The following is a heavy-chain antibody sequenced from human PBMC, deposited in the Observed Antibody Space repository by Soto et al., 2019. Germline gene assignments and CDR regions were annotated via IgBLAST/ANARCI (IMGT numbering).Heavy chain of an antibody. Sequence: SETLSLTCTVSGGSISSYYWSWIRQPPGKGLEWIGYIYYSGSTNYNPSLKSRVTISVDTSKNQFSLKLSSVTAADTAVYYCARHPEGYCSGGSCYTNPIDYWGQGTLVTVSS. D-gene: IGHD2-15*01. CDR2: IYYSGST. V-gene: IGHV4-59*08. CDR1: GGSISSYY. CDR3: ARHPEGYCSGGSCYTNPIDY. J-gene: IGHJ4*02.